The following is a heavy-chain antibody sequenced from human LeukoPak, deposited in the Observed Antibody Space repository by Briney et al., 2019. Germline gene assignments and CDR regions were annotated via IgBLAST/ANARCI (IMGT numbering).Heavy chain of an antibody. D-gene: IGHD3-3*01. CDR2: INHSGST. J-gene: IGHJ3*02. CDR1: GGSFSGYY. Sequence: SETLSLTCAVYGGSFSGYYWSWIRQPPGKGLEWIGEINHSGSTNYNPSLKSRVTISVDTSKNQFSLKLSSVTAADTAVYYCARHPYYDFWSGYYRGDAFDIWGQGTMVTVSS. V-gene: IGHV4-34*01. CDR3: ARHPYYDFWSGYYRGDAFDI.